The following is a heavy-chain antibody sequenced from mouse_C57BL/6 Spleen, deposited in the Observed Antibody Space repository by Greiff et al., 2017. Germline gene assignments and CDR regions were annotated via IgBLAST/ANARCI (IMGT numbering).Heavy chain of an antibody. V-gene: IGHV14-2*01. CDR1: GFNIKDYY. CDR2: IDPADGDT. Sequence: VQLQQSGAELVKPGASVKLSCTASGFNIKDYYMHWVQQRTEQGLEWIGRIDPADGDTKSAPKFQGQATITADTSSNTAYLQLSSLTSEDTAVDYCGLSEGFDYWGQGTTLTVSS. J-gene: IGHJ2*01. CDR3: GLSEGFDY.